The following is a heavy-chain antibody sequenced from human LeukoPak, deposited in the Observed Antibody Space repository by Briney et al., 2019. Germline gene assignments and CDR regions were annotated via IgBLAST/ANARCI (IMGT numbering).Heavy chain of an antibody. J-gene: IGHJ3*02. Sequence: SETLSLTCTVSGGSISSGGYYWSWIRQHPGKGLEWIGYIYYSGSTYYNPSFKSRVTISVDTSKNQFSLKLSSVTAADTAVYYCARWLTTVGAFDIWGQGTMVTVSS. CDR1: GGSISSGGYY. D-gene: IGHD4-23*01. V-gene: IGHV4-31*03. CDR3: ARWLTTVGAFDI. CDR2: IYYSGST.